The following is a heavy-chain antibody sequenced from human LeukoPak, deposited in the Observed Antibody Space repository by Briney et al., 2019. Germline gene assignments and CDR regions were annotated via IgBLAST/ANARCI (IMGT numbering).Heavy chain of an antibody. V-gene: IGHV1-2*02. Sequence: ASVKVSCKASGYTFTGYYMHWVRQAPGQGLEWMGWINPNSGGTNYAQKFQGRVTMTSDTSISPAYLELSRPRSDDTAVYYCARGGEYQLLYISDYWGQGTLVTVSS. J-gene: IGHJ4*02. D-gene: IGHD2-2*02. CDR3: ARGGEYQLLYISDY. CDR1: GYTFTGYY. CDR2: INPNSGGT.